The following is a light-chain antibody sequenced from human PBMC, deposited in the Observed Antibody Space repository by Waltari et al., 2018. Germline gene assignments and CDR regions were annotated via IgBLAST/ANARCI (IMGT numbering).Light chain of an antibody. CDR3: QQYNKWLTWT. J-gene: IGKJ1*01. V-gene: IGKV3-15*01. Sequence: VKTXPPAPPSLSPXXRATLSCRASQSVSSDLACYQQKPGQAPRLLIYGASTRATGIPARFSGSGSGTEFTLTISSLQSEDFAVYYCQQYNKWLTWTFGQGTKVEIK. CDR1: QSVSSD. CDR2: GAS.